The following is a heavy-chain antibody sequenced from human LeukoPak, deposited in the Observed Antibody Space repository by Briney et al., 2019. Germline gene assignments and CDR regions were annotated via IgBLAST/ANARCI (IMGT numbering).Heavy chain of an antibody. CDR2: ISNDGSTT. V-gene: IGHV3-74*01. J-gene: IGHJ3*02. D-gene: IGHD6-13*01. Sequence: GESLKISCAASGFTFSLYWMHWVRQAPGKGLVWVSRISNDGSTTSYADSVKGRFTISRDNAKNTLYLQMNSLRVEDTAVYYCARAIAAGAFDIWGQGTMVTVSS. CDR1: GFTFSLYW. CDR3: ARAIAAGAFDI.